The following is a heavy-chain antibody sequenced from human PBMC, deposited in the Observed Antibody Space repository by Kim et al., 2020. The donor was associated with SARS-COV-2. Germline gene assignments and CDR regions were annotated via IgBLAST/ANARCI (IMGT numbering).Heavy chain of an antibody. J-gene: IGHJ4*02. Sequence: YSPPLKSRVTISVDTSKNQFALKLSSVTAADTAVYYCASLYCSSTSCSDYWGQGTLVTVSS. V-gene: IGHV4-34*01. D-gene: IGHD2-2*01. CDR3: ASLYCSSTSCSDY.